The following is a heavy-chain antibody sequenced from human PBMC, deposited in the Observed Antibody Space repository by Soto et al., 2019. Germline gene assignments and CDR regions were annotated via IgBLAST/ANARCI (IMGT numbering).Heavy chain of an antibody. CDR3: ARGPFYGSGSIFYSDY. CDR2: IIPIFGTA. J-gene: IGHJ4*02. V-gene: IGHV1-69*01. D-gene: IGHD3-10*01. CDR1: GGTFSSYA. Sequence: QVQLVQSGAEVKKPGSSVKVSCKASGGTFSSYAISWVRQAPGQGLEWMGGIIPIFGTANDAQKFQGRVTITADESTSTAYMELSSLRSEDTAVYYCARGPFYGSGSIFYSDYWGQGTLVTVSS.